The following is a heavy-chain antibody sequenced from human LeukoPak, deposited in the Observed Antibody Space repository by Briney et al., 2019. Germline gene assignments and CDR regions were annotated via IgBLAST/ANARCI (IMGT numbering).Heavy chain of an antibody. CDR2: IYYSGST. D-gene: IGHD3-10*01. Sequence: TLSLTCTVSGGAISRGDYYWSWIRQPPGKGLEGIRYIYYSGSTYYNPSLKSRVTISVDTSKKQISLKLNSVTAADTAVYYCARDYYGSGSYWTWGQGTLVTVSS. J-gene: IGHJ4*02. CDR3: ARDYYGSGSYWT. V-gene: IGHV4-30-4*01. CDR1: GGAISRGDYY.